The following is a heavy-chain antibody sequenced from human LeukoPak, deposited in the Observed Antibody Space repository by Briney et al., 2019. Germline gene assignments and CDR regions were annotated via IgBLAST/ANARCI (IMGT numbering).Heavy chain of an antibody. CDR2: ISGGDTST. J-gene: IGHJ4*02. V-gene: IGHV3-23*01. CDR3: AKNLNGGNTHSDY. CDR1: GFIFSSYD. Sequence: GGSLRLSCAASGFIFSSYDMNWVRQAPGKGLEWVSTISGGDTSTFYADSVKGRFTISRDNSKNTLYLQMNNLRAEDTAVYYCAKNLNGGNTHSDYWGQGTLVTVSS. D-gene: IGHD4-23*01.